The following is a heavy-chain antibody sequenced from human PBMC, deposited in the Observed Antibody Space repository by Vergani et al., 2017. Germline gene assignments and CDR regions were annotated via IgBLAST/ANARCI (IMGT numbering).Heavy chain of an antibody. Sequence: QVQLVQSGAEVKKPGASVKLSCKASGYSFTTYYINWVRQALGHGLEWVGWINPNSGNTGYARRFEGRVTITRDTAISTAYMELSGLYSDDTAVYYCTRGLPRTLTTETYYFDDWGQGTLVSVSP. V-gene: IGHV1-8*03. CDR3: TRGLPRTLTTETYYFDD. CDR2: INPNSGNT. CDR1: GYSFTTYY. J-gene: IGHJ4*02. D-gene: IGHD1-14*01.